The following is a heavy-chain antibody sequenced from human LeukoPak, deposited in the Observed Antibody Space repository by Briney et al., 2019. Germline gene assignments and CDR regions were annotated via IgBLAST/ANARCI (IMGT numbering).Heavy chain of an antibody. CDR1: GGTFSSYA. CDR3: ARTSRREPDLNSSGYLAVDSFDY. J-gene: IGHJ4*02. Sequence: GASVKVFCKASGGTFSSYAISWVRQAPGQGLEWMGGIIPIFGTANYAQKFQGRVTITADESTSTAYMELSSLRSEDTAVYYCARTSRREPDLNSSGYLAVDSFDYWGQGTLVTVSS. V-gene: IGHV1-69*13. CDR2: IIPIFGTA. D-gene: IGHD3-22*01.